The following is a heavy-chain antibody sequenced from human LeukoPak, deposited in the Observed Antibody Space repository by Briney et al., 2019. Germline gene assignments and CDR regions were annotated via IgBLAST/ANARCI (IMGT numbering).Heavy chain of an antibody. CDR2: ISGSGGST. D-gene: IGHD2-2*01. J-gene: IGHJ3*02. Sequence: GGSLRLSCAASGFTFSSYAMSWVRQAPGKGLEWVSAISGSGGSTYYADSVKGRFTISRDNSKNTLYLQMNSLRAEDTAVYYCAKDRGCSTSCYGEPDDAVDIWGQGTMVTVSS. CDR3: AKDRGCSTSCYGEPDDAVDI. V-gene: IGHV3-23*01. CDR1: GFTFSSYA.